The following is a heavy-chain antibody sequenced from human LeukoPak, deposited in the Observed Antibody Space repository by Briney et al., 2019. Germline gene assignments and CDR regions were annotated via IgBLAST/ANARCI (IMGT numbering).Heavy chain of an antibody. CDR1: GYTFTSYY. CDR3: ARRPRVGPFDY. V-gene: IGHV1-46*01. D-gene: IGHD3-10*01. J-gene: IGHJ4*02. CDR2: INPSGGST. Sequence: GASVKVSCKASGYTFTSYYMHWVRQAPGQGLEWMGIINPSGGSTSYAQKFQGGVTMTRDTSTSTVYMELSSLRSEDTAVYYCARRPRVGPFDYWGQGTLVTVSS.